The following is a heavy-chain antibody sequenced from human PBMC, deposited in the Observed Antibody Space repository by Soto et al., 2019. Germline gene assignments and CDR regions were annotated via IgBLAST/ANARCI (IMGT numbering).Heavy chain of an antibody. CDR1: GYTFTGYY. V-gene: IGHV1-2*02. CDR2: INPNSGGT. D-gene: IGHD3-10*01. Sequence: ASVKVSCKASGYTFTGYYMHWVRQAPGQGLEWMGWINPNSGGTNYAQKFQGRVTMTRETSISTAYMELSRLRSDDTAVYYCARSPWFGEYRFDYWGQGTLVTVSS. J-gene: IGHJ4*02. CDR3: ARSPWFGEYRFDY.